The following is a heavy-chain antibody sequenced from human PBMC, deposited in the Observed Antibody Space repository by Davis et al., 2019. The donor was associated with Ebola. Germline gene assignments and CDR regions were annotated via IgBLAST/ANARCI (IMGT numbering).Heavy chain of an antibody. CDR3: ARDDRVVVPAAYDY. CDR1: GFTFSSYG. Sequence: PGGSLRLSCAASGFTFSSYGMHWVRQAPGKGLEWVAVISYDGSNKYYADSVKGRFTISRDNSKNTLYLQMNSLRAEDTAVYYCARDDRVVVPAAYDYWGQGTLVTVSS. CDR2: ISYDGSNK. V-gene: IGHV3-30*19. D-gene: IGHD2-2*01. J-gene: IGHJ4*02.